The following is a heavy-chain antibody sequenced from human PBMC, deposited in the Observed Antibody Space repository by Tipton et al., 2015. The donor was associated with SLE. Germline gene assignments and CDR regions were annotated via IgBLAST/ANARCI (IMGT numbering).Heavy chain of an antibody. V-gene: IGHV4-59*11. CDR3: AREDLGVYFDY. J-gene: IGHJ4*02. Sequence: TLSLTCTVSGGSISSHYWSWIRQPPGKGLEWIGYIYYSGSTNYNPSPKSRVTISVDTSKNQFSLKLSSVTAADTAVYYCAREDLGVYFDYWGQGTLVTVSS. CDR2: IYYSGST. D-gene: IGHD1-26*01. CDR1: GGSISSHY.